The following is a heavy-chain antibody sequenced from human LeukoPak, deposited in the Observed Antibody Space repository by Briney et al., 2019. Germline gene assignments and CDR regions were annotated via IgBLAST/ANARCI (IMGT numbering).Heavy chain of an antibody. Sequence: GGSLRLSCAASGFTFSSYSMNWVRQAPGKGLAWVSSISSNTNYIYYADSVKGRFTISRDNAKNSLYLQMNSLRAEDTALYYCARDWADDTSGYYYGYYYYGLGVWGQGTTVTVSS. CDR2: ISSNTNYI. CDR3: ARDWADDTSGYYYGYYYYGLGV. D-gene: IGHD3-22*01. V-gene: IGHV3-21*01. CDR1: GFTFSSYS. J-gene: IGHJ6*02.